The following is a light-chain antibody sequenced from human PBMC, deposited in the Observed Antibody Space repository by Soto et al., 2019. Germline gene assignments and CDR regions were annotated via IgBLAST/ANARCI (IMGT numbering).Light chain of an antibody. Sequence: EIVMTQSPGTLSVSPGEGATLSCTASQSVNLNLAWYQQKPCQPPRLLLYGASTRATGIPVRFRGSGSGTEFNLTISSLQSEDYAVYYCHQYKAWPRGTFGPGTKVEIK. CDR2: GAS. CDR1: QSVNLN. J-gene: IGKJ3*01. V-gene: IGKV3-15*01. CDR3: HQYKAWPRGT.